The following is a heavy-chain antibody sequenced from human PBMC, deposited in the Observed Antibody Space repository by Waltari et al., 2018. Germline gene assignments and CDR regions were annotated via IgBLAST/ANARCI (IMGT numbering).Heavy chain of an antibody. Sequence: QVQLVQSGAEVKKPGSSVKVSCKASGGTFSSYAISWVRQAPGQGLEWMGGIIRILGKAHYAQKCQGRVTITTDESTSTAYMERSSLRSEDTAVYYCARGYRNIYYDGSGYQMGYWGQGTLVTVSS. D-gene: IGHD3-22*01. J-gene: IGHJ4*02. V-gene: IGHV1-69*05. CDR1: GGTFSSYA. CDR3: ARGYRNIYYDGSGYQMGY. CDR2: IIRILGKA.